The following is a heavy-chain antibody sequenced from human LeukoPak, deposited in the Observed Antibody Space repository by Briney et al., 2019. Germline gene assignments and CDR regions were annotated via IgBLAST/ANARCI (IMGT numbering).Heavy chain of an antibody. Sequence: GGSLRLSCAASGFTVSSNYMSWVRQAPGKGPEWLSVIHRGGNTYYADSVKGRFTISRDSSKNTVFLQMDSLRAEDTAVYYCARDPGYGLGVDYGDYWGQGTLVTVSS. V-gene: IGHV3-66*01. CDR3: ARDPGYGLGVDYGDY. CDR1: GFTVSSNY. J-gene: IGHJ4*02. D-gene: IGHD3-10*01. CDR2: IHRGGNT.